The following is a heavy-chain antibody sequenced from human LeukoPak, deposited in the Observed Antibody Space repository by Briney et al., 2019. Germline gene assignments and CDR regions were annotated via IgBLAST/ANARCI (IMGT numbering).Heavy chain of an antibody. D-gene: IGHD6-19*01. Sequence: GGSLSLSCAASGFTFSSYNTNWVRHAPGKALEWVTYISSSSRYIYYADSVKGRFTISRDNAENSLYLQMNSLRAEDTAVNYCARDEGGSGWYRSYWYFDLWGRGTLVTVSS. CDR3: ARDEGGSGWYRSYWYFDL. CDR2: ISSSSRYI. V-gene: IGHV3-21*01. CDR1: GFTFSSYN. J-gene: IGHJ2*01.